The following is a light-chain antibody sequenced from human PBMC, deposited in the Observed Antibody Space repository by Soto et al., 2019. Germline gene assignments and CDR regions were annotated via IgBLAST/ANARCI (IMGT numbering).Light chain of an antibody. CDR1: RNDVGLYNY. Sequence: QSVLTQPASVSASPGQSITISCTGTRNDVGLYNYVSWYQHHPGNAPKLIIYGVSDRPSGVSNRFSGSKSGSTASLTVSGLQAEDEGDYYCSSYAGSNNYVFGTGTKVTVL. CDR3: SSYAGSNNYV. V-gene: IGLV2-14*01. CDR2: GVS. J-gene: IGLJ1*01.